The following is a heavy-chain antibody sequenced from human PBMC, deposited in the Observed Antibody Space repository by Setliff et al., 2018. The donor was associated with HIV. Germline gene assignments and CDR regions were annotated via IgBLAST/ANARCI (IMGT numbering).Heavy chain of an antibody. J-gene: IGHJ6*02. CDR1: GFTFEDYG. CDR3: ARSEKYCSSVSCFRGCYGMDV. D-gene: IGHD2-2*01. V-gene: IGHV3-20*04. Sequence: PGGSLRLSCAASGFTFEDYGMSWVRQVPGKGLEWVSGISWSGGGTGYAASVKGRFTISRDNAKNSLYLQMSSLRAEDTAIYYCARSEKYCSSVSCFRGCYGMDVWGHGATVTVSS. CDR2: ISWSGGGT.